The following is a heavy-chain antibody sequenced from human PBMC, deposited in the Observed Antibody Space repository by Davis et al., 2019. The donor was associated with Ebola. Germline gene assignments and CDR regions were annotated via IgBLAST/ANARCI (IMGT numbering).Heavy chain of an antibody. V-gene: IGHV3-11*05. CDR2: MSGDSLYT. CDR1: GFTFTDYY. Sequence: GESLKISCAASGFTFTDYYMSWIRQAPGKGLEWVSYMSGDSLYTNYAESVRGRFTISRDDAKNSLYLQMNSLRADDTAVYYCARGVAVGGYYFDNWGQGTLVTVSS. J-gene: IGHJ4*02. D-gene: IGHD6-19*01. CDR3: ARGVAVGGYYFDN.